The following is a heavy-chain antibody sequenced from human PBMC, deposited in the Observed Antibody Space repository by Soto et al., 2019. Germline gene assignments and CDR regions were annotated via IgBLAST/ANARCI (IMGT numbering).Heavy chain of an antibody. CDR1: GYTFSSYW. CDR2: IDPSDSYT. CDR3: ARHGPRGFVVKEPSVTRPFDY. J-gene: IGHJ4*02. Sequence: EVQLVQSGAEVKKPGESLRISCNIYGYTFSSYWISWVRQMPGKGLEWMGRIDPSDSYTNYSPSFQGHVTISADKSISTAYLQWTSLKASDTAIYYCARHGPRGFVVKEPSVTRPFDYWGQGTLVTVSS. D-gene: IGHD2-2*01. V-gene: IGHV5-10-1*03.